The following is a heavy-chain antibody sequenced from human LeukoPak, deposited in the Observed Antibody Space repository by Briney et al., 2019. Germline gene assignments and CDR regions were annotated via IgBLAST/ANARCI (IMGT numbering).Heavy chain of an antibody. D-gene: IGHD1-26*01. CDR2: IYYSGST. CDR1: GGSISSSSYY. V-gene: IGHV4-39*07. Sequence: SETLSLTCTVSGGSISSSSYYWGWIRQPPGKGLEWIGSIYYSGSTYYNPSLKSRVTISVDTSKNQFSLKLSSVTAADTAVYYCARRRGIVGANFDYWGQGTLVTVSS. J-gene: IGHJ4*02. CDR3: ARRRGIVGANFDY.